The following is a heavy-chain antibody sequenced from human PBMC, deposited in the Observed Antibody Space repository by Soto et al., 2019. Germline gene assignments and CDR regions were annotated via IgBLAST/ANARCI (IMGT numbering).Heavy chain of an antibody. CDR1: GGSISSYY. CDR3: ARVREGGVGTGAFDI. D-gene: IGHD2-8*02. V-gene: IGHV4-59*01. Sequence: QVQLQESGPGLVKPSETLSLTCTVSGGSISSYYWSWIRQPPGKGLEWIGYIYYSGSTNYNPSLKSRVTISVDTSKNQFSLKLSSVTAADTAVYYCARVREGGVGTGAFDIWGQGAMVTVSS. J-gene: IGHJ3*02. CDR2: IYYSGST.